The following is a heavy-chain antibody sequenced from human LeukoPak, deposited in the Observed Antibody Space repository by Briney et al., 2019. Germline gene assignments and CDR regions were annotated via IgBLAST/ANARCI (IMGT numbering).Heavy chain of an antibody. CDR2: IYYSGST. J-gene: IGHJ4*02. D-gene: IGHD6-13*01. Sequence: SETLSVTCTVSGGSISSSSYYWGWIRQPPGKGLEWIGSIYYSGSTYYNPSLKSRVTISVDTSKNQFSLKLSSVTAADTAVYYCARHKQQLVPYWGQGTLVTVSS. CDR3: ARHKQQLVPY. V-gene: IGHV4-39*01. CDR1: GGSISSSSYY.